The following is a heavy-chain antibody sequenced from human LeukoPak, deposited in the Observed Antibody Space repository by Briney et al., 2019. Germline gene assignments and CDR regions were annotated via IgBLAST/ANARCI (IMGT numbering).Heavy chain of an antibody. CDR1: GFTFSSHD. V-gene: IGHV3-33*06. CDR2: IWYDGSNE. D-gene: IGHD4-23*01. CDR3: AKEAIAGRWYFDY. J-gene: IGHJ4*02. Sequence: PGRSLRLSCAASGFTFSSHDMPWVRQAPGKGLEWVAVIWYDGSNEYYADSVKGRFTISRDNSKNTLYLQMNSLRAEDTAVYYCAKEAIAGRWYFDYWGQGTLVTVSS.